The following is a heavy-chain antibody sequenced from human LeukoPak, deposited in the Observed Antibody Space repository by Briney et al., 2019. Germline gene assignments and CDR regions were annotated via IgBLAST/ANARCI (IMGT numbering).Heavy chain of an antibody. V-gene: IGHV1-69*13. CDR3: ARDLYGDYGLVY. CDR2: IIPIFGTA. D-gene: IGHD4-17*01. J-gene: IGHJ4*02. CDR1: GGTFSSYA. Sequence: ASVKVSCKASGGTFSSYAISWVRQAPGQGLEWMGGIIPIFGTANYAQKFQGRATITADESTSTAYMELSSLRSEDTAVYYCARDLYGDYGLVYWGQGTLVTVSS.